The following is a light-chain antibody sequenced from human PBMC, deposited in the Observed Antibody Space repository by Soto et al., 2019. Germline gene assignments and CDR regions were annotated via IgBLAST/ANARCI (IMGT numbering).Light chain of an antibody. CDR3: KNPYGFT. CDR1: QSVNSY. J-gene: IGKJ3*01. CDR2: DAF. V-gene: IGKV3-11*01. Sequence: EIVLTQSPATLSLSPGERATLSCRASQSVNSYFAWYQHKPGQAPRLLIHDAFHRATGIPARFPGSGSGTDFTLTISSPDSEDYADYYFKNPYGFTFGPGTKVDL.